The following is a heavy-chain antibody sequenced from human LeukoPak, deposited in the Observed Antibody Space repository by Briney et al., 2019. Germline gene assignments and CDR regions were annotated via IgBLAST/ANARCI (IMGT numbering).Heavy chain of an antibody. Sequence: GASVKVSCKASGYTFTSYDINWVRQATGQGLERMGWMNPNSGNTGYAQKFQGRVTMTRNTSISTAYMELSSLRSEDTAVYYCARAKKRITIFGVVILPEYYFDYWGQGTLVTVSS. CDR3: ARAKKRITIFGVVILPEYYFDY. V-gene: IGHV1-8*01. CDR1: GYTFTSYD. CDR2: MNPNSGNT. D-gene: IGHD3-3*01. J-gene: IGHJ4*02.